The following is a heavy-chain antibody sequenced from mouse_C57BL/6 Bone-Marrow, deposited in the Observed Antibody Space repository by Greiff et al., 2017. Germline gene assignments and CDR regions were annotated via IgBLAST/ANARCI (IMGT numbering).Heavy chain of an antibody. CDR1: GFTFSDYG. V-gene: IGHV5-17*01. CDR3: ASPLPGCFAY. Sequence: EVMLVESGGGLVKPGGSLKLSCAASGFTFSDYGMHWVRQAPEKGLEWVAYISSGSSTIYYADTVKGRFTISRDNAKNTLFLQMTTLGSEDTAMYYCASPLPGCFAYWGQGTLVTVSA. CDR2: ISSGSSTI. J-gene: IGHJ3*01. D-gene: IGHD1-1*01.